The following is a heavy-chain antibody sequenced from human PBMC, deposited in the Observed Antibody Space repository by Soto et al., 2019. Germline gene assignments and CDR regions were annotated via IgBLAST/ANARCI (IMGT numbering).Heavy chain of an antibody. J-gene: IGHJ2*01. CDR2: FGGGGGTT. V-gene: IGHV3-23*01. CDR1: GFTFGNFA. Sequence: PGGSLRLSCAASGFTFGNFAMSWVRRAPGKGLEWVSAFGGGGGTTYYADSVKGRFTISRDNSKSTLYLQMNSLRAEDTAVYYCAKDRRYSSGWDWYFDFWGRGTLVTVSS. D-gene: IGHD6-25*01. CDR3: AKDRRYSSGWDWYFDF.